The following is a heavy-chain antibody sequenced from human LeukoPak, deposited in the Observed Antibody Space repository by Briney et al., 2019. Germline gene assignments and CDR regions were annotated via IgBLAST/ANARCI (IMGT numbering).Heavy chain of an antibody. D-gene: IGHD4-23*01. Sequence: GASVKVSCKASGGTFSSYAISWVRQAPGQGLEWMGGIIPIFGTANYAQKFQGRVTITADKSTSTAYMELSSLKSEDTAVYYCARAIGLGGNHIFDYWGQGTLVTVSS. J-gene: IGHJ4*02. CDR2: IIPIFGTA. CDR3: ARAIGLGGNHIFDY. V-gene: IGHV1-69*06. CDR1: GGTFSSYA.